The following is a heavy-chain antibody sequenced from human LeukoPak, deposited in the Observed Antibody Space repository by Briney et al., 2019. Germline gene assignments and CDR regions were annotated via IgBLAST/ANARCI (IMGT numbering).Heavy chain of an antibody. CDR3: AKPYDILTGYYLYYFDY. CDR1: GFTFSSYG. V-gene: IGHV3-30*02. Sequence: GGSLRLSCAASGFTFSSYGMHWVRQAPGKGLEWVAFIRYDGSNKYYADSVKGRFTISRDNSKNTLYLQMNSLRAEDTAVYYCAKPYDILTGYYLYYFDYWGQGTLVTVSS. CDR2: IRYDGSNK. D-gene: IGHD3-9*01. J-gene: IGHJ4*02.